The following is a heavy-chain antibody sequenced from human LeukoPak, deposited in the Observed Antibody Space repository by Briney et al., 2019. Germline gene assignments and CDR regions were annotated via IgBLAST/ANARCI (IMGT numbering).Heavy chain of an antibody. CDR3: ARVPSSWYGDYYYGMDV. D-gene: IGHD6-13*01. CDR1: GFTFSSYG. J-gene: IGHJ6*02. Sequence: PGGSLRLSCAASGFTFSSYGMHWVRQAPGKGLEWVAVIWYDGSNKYYADSVKGRFTISRDNSKNTLYLQMNSPRAEDTAVYYCARVPSSWYGDYYYGMDVWGQGTTVTVSS. V-gene: IGHV3-33*01. CDR2: IWYDGSNK.